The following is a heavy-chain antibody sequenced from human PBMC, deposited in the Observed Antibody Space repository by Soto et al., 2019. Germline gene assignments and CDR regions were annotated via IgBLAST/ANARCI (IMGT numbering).Heavy chain of an antibody. Sequence: SETLSLTCTVSGGSIYRSGYYWGCIRQPPGRGLEWIGNIDYNGVTYSNPSLKSRVTISRDTSKNQFSLKLTSVTAADTALYYCGKVLVGATGHTDSDSWGPGTLVTVSS. CDR3: GKVLVGATGHTDSDS. J-gene: IGHJ4*02. V-gene: IGHV4-39*01. CDR2: IDYNGVT. D-gene: IGHD2-15*01. CDR1: GGSIYRSGYY.